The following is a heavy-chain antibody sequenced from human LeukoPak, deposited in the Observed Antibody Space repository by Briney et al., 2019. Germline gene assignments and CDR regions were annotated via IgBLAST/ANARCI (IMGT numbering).Heavy chain of an antibody. V-gene: IGHV3-21*01. D-gene: IGHD3-22*01. CDR3: ARFGSGYYQFDY. CDR2: ISSSSSYI. J-gene: IGHJ4*02. CDR1: GFTFSSYS. Sequence: GGSLRLSCAASGFTFSSYSMNWVRQAPGKGLEWVSSISSSSSYIYYADSVKGRFTISRDNAKNSLHLQMNSLRAEDTAVYYCARFGSGYYQFDYWGQGTLVTVSS.